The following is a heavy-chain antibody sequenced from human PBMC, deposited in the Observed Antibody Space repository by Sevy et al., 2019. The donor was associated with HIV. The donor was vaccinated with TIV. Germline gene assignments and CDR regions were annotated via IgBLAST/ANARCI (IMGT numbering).Heavy chain of an antibody. CDR3: ARDRNPYDYIWWSYRSDAFDI. J-gene: IGHJ3*02. D-gene: IGHD3-16*02. V-gene: IGHV3-21*01. CDR1: GFTFSSYS. Sequence: GGSLRLSCAASGFTFSSYSMNWVRQAPGKGLEWVSSISSSSSYIYYGDSGKGRFTIARDNAKNSLYRQMNSLRAEDTAVYYCARDRNPYDYIWWSYRSDAFDIWGQGTMVTVSS. CDR2: ISSSSSYI.